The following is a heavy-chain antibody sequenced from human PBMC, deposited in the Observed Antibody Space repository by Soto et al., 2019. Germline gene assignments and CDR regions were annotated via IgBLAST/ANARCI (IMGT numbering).Heavy chain of an antibody. J-gene: IGHJ5*02. V-gene: IGHV4-39*01. CDR3: ARLGDGAAAPWYWFDP. CDR1: GGSISSSSYY. CDR2: IYYSGST. Sequence: SETLSLTCTVSGGSISSSSYYWGWIRQPPGKGLEWIGSIYYSGSTYYNPSLKSRVTISVDTSKNQFSLKLSSVTAADTAVYYCARLGDGAAAPWYWFDPWGQGTLVTISS. D-gene: IGHD6-13*01.